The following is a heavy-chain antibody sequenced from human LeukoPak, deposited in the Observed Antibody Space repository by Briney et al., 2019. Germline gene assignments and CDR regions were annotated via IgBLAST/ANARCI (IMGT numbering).Heavy chain of an antibody. CDR3: ARELRFLEWPKIDY. V-gene: IGHV4-30-2*01. J-gene: IGHJ4*02. CDR2: IYHSGST. D-gene: IGHD3-3*01. Sequence: SETLSLTCTVSGGSLSSGGYYWSWIRQPPGKGLEWIGYIYHSGSTYYNPSLKSRVTISVDRSKNQFSLKLSSVTAADTAVYYCARELRFLEWPKIDYWGQGTLVTVSS. CDR1: GGSLSSGGYY.